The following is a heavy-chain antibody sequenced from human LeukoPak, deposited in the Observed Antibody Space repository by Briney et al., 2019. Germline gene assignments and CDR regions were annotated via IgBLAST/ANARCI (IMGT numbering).Heavy chain of an antibody. CDR2: INSDGSST. J-gene: IGHJ6*02. Sequence: AGGSLRLSCAASGFTFRSNWMHWVRQAPGKGLEWVSRINSDGSSTSYADSVKGRFTISRDSAKNTLYLQMNSLRAEDTAVYYCAREGYYYGMDVWGQGTTVTVSS. CDR1: GFTFRSNW. CDR3: AREGYYYGMDV. V-gene: IGHV3-74*01.